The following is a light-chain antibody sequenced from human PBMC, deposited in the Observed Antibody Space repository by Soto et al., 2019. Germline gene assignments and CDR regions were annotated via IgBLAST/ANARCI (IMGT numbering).Light chain of an antibody. CDR1: QSISSY. Sequence: DIQMTQSPSSLSASVGDRVTITCRASQSISSYLNWYQQKPGKAPKLLIYAAYSLQSGVQSRFSGSGSGTDFTLTISSLQPEDFATYYCKQSYSTSWTFGQGTKVDIK. V-gene: IGKV1-39*01. CDR3: KQSYSTSWT. CDR2: AAY. J-gene: IGKJ1*01.